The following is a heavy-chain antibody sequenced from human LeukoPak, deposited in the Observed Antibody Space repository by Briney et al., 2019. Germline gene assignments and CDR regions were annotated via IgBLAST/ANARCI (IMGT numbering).Heavy chain of an antibody. CDR1: GFTFSSYG. CDR3: ARGINWGSAGVDY. CDR2: ITGSGGNT. D-gene: IGHD7-27*01. V-gene: IGHV3-23*01. J-gene: IGHJ4*02. Sequence: GGSLRLSCAASGFTFSSYGMSWVRQAPGKGLEWVSSITGSGGNTYYADSVKGRSTISRDNSKNTLYLQMYSLRAEDTAVYYCARGINWGSAGVDYWGQGTLVTVSS.